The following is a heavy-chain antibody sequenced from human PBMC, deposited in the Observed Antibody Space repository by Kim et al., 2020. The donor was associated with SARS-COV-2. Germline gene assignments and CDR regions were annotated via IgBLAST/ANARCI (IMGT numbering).Heavy chain of an antibody. Sequence: GGSLRLSCAASGFTFSNTWMSWVRQAPGKGLEWIGRIKTKTDGATTDYAAPVKCRFTISRDDSKITLYLQMNSLETEGTAVYYCTTLISAPGRGVWGQGTTVTVSS. J-gene: IGHJ6*02. V-gene: IGHV3-15*01. D-gene: IGHD6-13*01. CDR3: TTLISAPGRGV. CDR2: IKTKTDGATT. CDR1: GFTFSNTW.